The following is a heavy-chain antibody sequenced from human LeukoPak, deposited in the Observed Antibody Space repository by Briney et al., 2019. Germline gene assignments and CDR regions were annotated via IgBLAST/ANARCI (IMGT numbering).Heavy chain of an antibody. J-gene: IGHJ3*02. V-gene: IGHV1-18*01. CDR1: GYTFSSYG. Sequence: ASVKVSCKASGYTFSSYGISWVRQAPGQGLEWMGWISAYNGNTNYAQKLQGRVTMTTDTSTSTAYMELRSLRSDDTAVYYCASMGLPNDAFDILGQGTMVTVSS. CDR2: ISAYNGNT. D-gene: IGHD4/OR15-4a*01. CDR3: ASMGLPNDAFDI.